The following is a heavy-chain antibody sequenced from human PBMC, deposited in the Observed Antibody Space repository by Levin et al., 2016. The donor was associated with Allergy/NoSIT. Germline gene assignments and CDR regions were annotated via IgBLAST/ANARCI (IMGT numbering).Heavy chain of an antibody. CDR3: LKASYYYEKSGFYFTS. V-gene: IGHV3-43*02. Sequence: GGSLRLSCIGSGFTFSDYALHWVRQAPGKGPEWLSLITGDGQTIYYADSVRGRLTISRDNNKNSLFLHIHSLTTEDSALYYCLKASYYYEKSGFYFTSWGQGTQVTVSP. D-gene: IGHD3-22*01. J-gene: IGHJ5*02. CDR2: ITGDGQTI. CDR1: GFTFSDYA.